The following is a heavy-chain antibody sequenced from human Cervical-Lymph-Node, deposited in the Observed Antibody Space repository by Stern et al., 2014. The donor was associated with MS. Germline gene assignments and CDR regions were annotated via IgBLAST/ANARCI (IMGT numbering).Heavy chain of an antibody. D-gene: IGHD3-9*01. CDR2: IIPILGRV. Sequence: QVQLVESGAEVKKPGSSVKVSCTASGGTFSIYTFSWVRQAPGQGLEWMGRIIPILGRVNYAQKFQGRITITADKPTNTAYMEMNTLRSEDTAVYYCATDSDYMTGYQGYFDYWGQGTRVTVSS. V-gene: IGHV1-69*09. CDR3: ATDSDYMTGYQGYFDY. CDR1: GGTFSIYT. J-gene: IGHJ4*02.